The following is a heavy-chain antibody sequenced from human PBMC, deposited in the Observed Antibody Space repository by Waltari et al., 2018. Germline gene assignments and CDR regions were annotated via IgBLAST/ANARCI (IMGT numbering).Heavy chain of an antibody. CDR2: IFWNDDK. CDR3: AHPYSNGWYCFDY. V-gene: IGHV2-5*01. Sequence: QITLKESGPTVVKPTQTLTLTCSFSGFSLSSSGEGVGWIRQTPGKAPEWLALIFWNDDKRYNPSRKRRLTSSADTSKNQVVLTLTSMDPLDTATYYCAHPYSNGWYCFDYWGPGTLVTVSS. D-gene: IGHD6-19*01. CDR1: GFSLSSSGEG. J-gene: IGHJ4*02.